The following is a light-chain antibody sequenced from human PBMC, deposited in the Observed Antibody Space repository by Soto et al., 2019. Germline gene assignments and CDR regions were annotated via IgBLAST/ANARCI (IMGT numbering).Light chain of an antibody. CDR1: SSDVGGFKY. V-gene: IGLV2-14*01. Sequence: QSALTQPASVSGSPGQSITISCTGTSSDVGGFKYVSWYQQHPDKAPKLMIYEVSNRPSGVSNRFSGSKSGNTASLTISGIQAEDEADYYCSSSTTSTVAFGGGTKLTVL. CDR2: EVS. J-gene: IGLJ2*01. CDR3: SSSTTSTVA.